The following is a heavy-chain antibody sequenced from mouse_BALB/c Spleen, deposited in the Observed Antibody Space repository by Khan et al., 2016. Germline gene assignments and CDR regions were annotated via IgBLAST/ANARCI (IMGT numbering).Heavy chain of an antibody. CDR3: TRWIIYSGNSRCDY. CDR1: GYTFPDYE. V-gene: IGHV1-15*01. Sequence: QVRLQQSGAELVRPGASVTLSCKASGYTFPDYEMHWVKQTPVHGLEWIGSIDPETGGTAYNQKFEGKATLTADKSSNTAYMELLSLTSEDSAVYYCTRWIIYSGNSRCDYWGQGTTLTVSS. D-gene: IGHD2-1*01. CDR2: IDPETGGT. J-gene: IGHJ2*01.